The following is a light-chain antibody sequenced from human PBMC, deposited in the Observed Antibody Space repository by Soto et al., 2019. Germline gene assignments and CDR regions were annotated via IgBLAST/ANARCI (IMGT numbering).Light chain of an antibody. J-gene: IGLJ2*01. Sequence: QSVLTQPPSLSAAPGQKVTISCSGSSSNIGNNYVSWFQQLPGTAPKLLIYDNNMRPSGIPDRFSGSKSGTSATLGITGLQTGDEADYYCGTWDNSLSGGVFGGGTKLTVL. V-gene: IGLV1-51*01. CDR3: GTWDNSLSGGV. CDR1: SSNIGNNY. CDR2: DNN.